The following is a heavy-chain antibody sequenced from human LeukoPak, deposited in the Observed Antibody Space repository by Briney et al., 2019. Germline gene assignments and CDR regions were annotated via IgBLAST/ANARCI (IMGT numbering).Heavy chain of an antibody. D-gene: IGHD6-19*01. CDR2: IYYSGST. CDR1: GGSISSSSYY. CDR3: AREGGSSGWLRSVDY. Sequence: PSETLSLTCTVSGGSISSSSYYWGWIRQPPGKGLEWIGSIYYSGSTYYNPSLKSRVTISVDTSKNQFSLKLSSVTAADTAVYYCAREGGSSGWLRSVDYWGQGTLVTVSS. V-gene: IGHV4-39*07. J-gene: IGHJ4*02.